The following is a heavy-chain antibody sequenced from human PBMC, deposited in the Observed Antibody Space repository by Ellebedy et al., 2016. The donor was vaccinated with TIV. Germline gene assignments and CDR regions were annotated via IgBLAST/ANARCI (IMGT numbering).Heavy chain of an antibody. J-gene: IGHJ3*02. CDR2: MHSGGSS. D-gene: IGHD5-12*01. CDR3: ARKTGVATGRGALDI. CDR1: GVSISSNNHF. Sequence: MPGGSLRLSCTASGVSISSNNHFWGWIRQPPGKGLEWIVAMHSGGSSYSYPSLKRLVTISVDTSKNPLSLKLSSLAAAAKAVYYCARKTGVATGRGALDIWGQGTMVTVSS. V-gene: IGHV4-39*01.